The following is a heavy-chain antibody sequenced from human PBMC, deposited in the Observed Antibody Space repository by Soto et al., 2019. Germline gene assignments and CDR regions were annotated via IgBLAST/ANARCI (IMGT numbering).Heavy chain of an antibody. J-gene: IGHJ6*02. CDR3: ATSSWSRMYYYYGMDV. D-gene: IGHD6-13*01. V-gene: IGHV3-23*01. Sequence: EVQLLESGGGLVQPGGSLRLSCAASGFTFSSYAMSWVRQAPGKGLEWVSAISGSGGSTYYADSVKGRFTISRDNSKNTLYLQMNSLRAEDTAVYYCATSSWSRMYYYYGMDVWGQGTTVTVSS. CDR2: ISGSGGST. CDR1: GFTFSSYA.